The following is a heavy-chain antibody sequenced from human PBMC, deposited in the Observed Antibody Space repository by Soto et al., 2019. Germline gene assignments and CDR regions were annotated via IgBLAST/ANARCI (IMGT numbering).Heavy chain of an antibody. CDR1: GFTFNSYG. V-gene: IGHV3-30*03. CDR3: ARTSSAWSDFHYYSLDV. D-gene: IGHD2-2*01. CDR2: ISYDSTKT. Sequence: QVQLVESGGGVVQPGRSLRLSCAASGFTFNSYGMHWVRQGPGNGLEWVAFISYDSTKTYYADSVKGRFTISRDNSNSALYVQMNSLTGEDTAGYYCARTSSAWSDFHYYSLDVWGQGTTVTVSS. J-gene: IGHJ6*02.